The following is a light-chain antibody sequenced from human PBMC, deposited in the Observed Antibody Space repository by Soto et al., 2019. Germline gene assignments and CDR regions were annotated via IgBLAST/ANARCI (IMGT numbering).Light chain of an antibody. CDR2: DAS. CDR1: HTVRNNY. J-gene: IGKJ4*01. Sequence: EFVLTQSPGTLSLSPGERATLSCRASHTVRNNYLAWYQQKPGQAPRLLIYDASSRATGIPDRFSGSGSATDFTLIISRLEPEDFAVYYCQQYDNSRLIFGGGTKVDIK. CDR3: QQYDNSRLI. V-gene: IGKV3-20*01.